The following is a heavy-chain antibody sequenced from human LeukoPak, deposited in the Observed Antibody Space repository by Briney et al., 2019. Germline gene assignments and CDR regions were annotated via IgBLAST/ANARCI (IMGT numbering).Heavy chain of an antibody. CDR2: ISYDGSNK. D-gene: IGHD2-2*01. CDR1: GFTFSSYA. J-gene: IGHJ4*02. Sequence: GGSLRLSCAASGFTFSSYAMHWVRQAPGKGLEWVAVISYDGSNKYYADSVKGRFTISGDNSKNTLYLQMNSLRAEDTAVYYCARDQTPWDIVVVPAGGDYWGQGTLVTVSS. V-gene: IGHV3-30-3*01. CDR3: ARDQTPWDIVVVPAGGDY.